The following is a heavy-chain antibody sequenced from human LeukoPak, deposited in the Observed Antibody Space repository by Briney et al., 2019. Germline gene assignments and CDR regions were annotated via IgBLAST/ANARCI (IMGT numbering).Heavy chain of an antibody. D-gene: IGHD6-19*01. Sequence: QPGGSLRLSCAASGFTFSSYGMHWVRQAPGKGLEWVAVIWYDGSNKYYADSVKGRFTISRDNSKNTLYLQMNSLRAADTAVYYCARDVYNSGGDAFDIWGQGTMVTVSS. CDR2: IWYDGSNK. CDR3: ARDVYNSGGDAFDI. V-gene: IGHV3-33*01. J-gene: IGHJ3*02. CDR1: GFTFSSYG.